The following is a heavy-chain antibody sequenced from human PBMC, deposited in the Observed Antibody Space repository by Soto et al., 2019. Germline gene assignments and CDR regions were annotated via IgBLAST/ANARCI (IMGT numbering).Heavy chain of an antibody. J-gene: IGHJ6*02. Sequence: QVQLVESGGGVVQPGRSLTLSCAASGFTFSNYGMHWVRQAPGKGLEWVAVILNDGSNRYHADSVKDRFTISRDNSKNTVYLLMNSLRAQDTAVNYCARDAEYSGTGMDGWGQGTTVTVS. V-gene: IGHV3-33*01. D-gene: IGHD3-10*01. CDR2: ILNDGSNR. CDR3: ARDAEYSGTGMDG. CDR1: GFTFSNYG.